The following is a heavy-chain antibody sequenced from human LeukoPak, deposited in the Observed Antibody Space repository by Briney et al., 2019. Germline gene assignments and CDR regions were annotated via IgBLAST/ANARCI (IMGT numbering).Heavy chain of an antibody. Sequence: ASVKVSCKASGYTFANYGINWVRQAPGQGLEWIGWISLENGNEGYAQRVQSRVTLTTDTSTSTAYMELRSLRSDDTAVYYCARVTYVRPYQLDYWGQGTLVSISS. CDR3: ARVTYVRPYQLDY. D-gene: IGHD2-2*01. CDR1: GYTFANYG. J-gene: IGHJ4*02. CDR2: ISLENGNE. V-gene: IGHV1-18*01.